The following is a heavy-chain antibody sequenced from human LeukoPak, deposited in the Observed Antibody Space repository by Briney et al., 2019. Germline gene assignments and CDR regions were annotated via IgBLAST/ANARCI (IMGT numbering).Heavy chain of an antibody. CDR2: ISGSGGST. D-gene: IGHD7-27*01. CDR3: RALGPYYFDY. CDR1: GFIFLSYA. V-gene: IGHV3-23*01. J-gene: IGHJ4*02. Sequence: GGSLRLSCTASGFIFLSYAMSWVRQAPGKGLEWVSGISGSGGSTQYADSVKGQFIISRDNSKHTLYLQMNSLRTEDTAVYYCRALGPYYFDYWGQGTLVTVSS.